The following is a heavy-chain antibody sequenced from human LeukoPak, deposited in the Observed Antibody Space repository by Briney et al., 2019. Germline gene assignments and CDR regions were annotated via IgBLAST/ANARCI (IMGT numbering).Heavy chain of an antibody. CDR2: IYHSGST. Sequence: PSETLSLTCTVSGYSISSGYYWGWIRQPPGKGLEWIGSIYHSGSTYYNPSLKSRVTISVDTSKNQFSLKLSSVTAADTAVYYCASTGNEYSNYGSDYWGQGTLVTVSS. J-gene: IGHJ4*02. CDR1: GYSISSGYY. V-gene: IGHV4-38-2*02. D-gene: IGHD4-11*01. CDR3: ASTGNEYSNYGSDY.